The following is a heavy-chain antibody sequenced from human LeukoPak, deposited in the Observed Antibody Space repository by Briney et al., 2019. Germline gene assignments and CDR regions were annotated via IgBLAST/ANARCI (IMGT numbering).Heavy chain of an antibody. CDR1: GYTLTELS. CDR3: ATNSMLYAFDI. D-gene: IGHD2-8*01. V-gene: IGHV1-24*01. CDR2: FDPEDGET. J-gene: IGHJ3*02. Sequence: ASVKVSCKVSGYTLTELSMHWVRQAPGKGLEWMGGFDPEDGETIYAQKFQGRVTVTEDTSTDTAYMELSSLRSEDTAVYYCATNSMLYAFDIWGQGTMVTVSS.